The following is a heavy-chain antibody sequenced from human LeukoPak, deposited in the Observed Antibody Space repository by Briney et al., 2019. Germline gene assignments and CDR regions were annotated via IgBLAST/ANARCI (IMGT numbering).Heavy chain of an antibody. Sequence: GGSLRLSCAASGFTFSSYGMHWVRQAPGKGLEWVSLISWDGGSTYYADSVKGRFTISRDNSKNSLYLQMNSLRAEDTALYYCAKDMVRLQDSSGLVDYWGQGTLVTVSS. D-gene: IGHD6-19*01. CDR2: ISWDGGST. CDR3: AKDMVRLQDSSGLVDY. CDR1: GFTFSSYG. J-gene: IGHJ4*02. V-gene: IGHV3-43D*03.